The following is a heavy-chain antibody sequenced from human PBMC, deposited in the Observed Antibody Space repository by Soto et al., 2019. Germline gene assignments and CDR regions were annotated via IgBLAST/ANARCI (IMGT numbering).Heavy chain of an antibody. D-gene: IGHD1-26*01. CDR3: ARVKRSTSRLDP. CDR2: VYYSGST. Sequence: SETLSLTCTVSGGSIGSYDWSWIRQPPGKGLEWIGYVYYSGSTSYNPSLETGVTISVDTSKNQFSLKLTSVTPVDTAIYYCARVKRSTSRLDPWGQGTLVTVSS. CDR1: GGSIGSYD. J-gene: IGHJ5*02. V-gene: IGHV4-59*01.